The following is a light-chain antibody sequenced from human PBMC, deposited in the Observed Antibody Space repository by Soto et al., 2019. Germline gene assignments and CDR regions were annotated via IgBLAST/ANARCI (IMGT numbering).Light chain of an antibody. V-gene: IGKV1-39*01. CDR2: GAS. CDR3: QQCYGTPLT. J-gene: IGKJ5*01. Sequence: DIQMTQSPSSLSASVGDRVTITCRASQNISSFLTWYQQKPGKAPNLLIYGASSLQSGVPSRFSGSGSGTDFTLTITSLQPEDFATYYCQQCYGTPLTFGQGTRLEIK. CDR1: QNISSF.